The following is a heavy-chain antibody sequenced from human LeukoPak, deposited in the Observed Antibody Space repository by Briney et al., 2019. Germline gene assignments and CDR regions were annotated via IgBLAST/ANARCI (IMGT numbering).Heavy chain of an antibody. D-gene: IGHD3-3*01. Sequence: PGGSLRLSCAASGFTFSSYSMNWVRQAPGKGLEWVSAISGSGGSTYYADSVKGRFTISRDNSKNTLYLQMNSLRAEDTAVYYCAKDHRRYDFWSGYRDWGQGTLVTVSS. V-gene: IGHV3-23*01. CDR3: AKDHRRYDFWSGYRD. CDR2: ISGSGGST. CDR1: GFTFSSYS. J-gene: IGHJ4*02.